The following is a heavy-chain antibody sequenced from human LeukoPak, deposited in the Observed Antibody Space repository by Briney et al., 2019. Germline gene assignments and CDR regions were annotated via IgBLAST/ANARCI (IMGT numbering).Heavy chain of an antibody. J-gene: IGHJ4*02. CDR2: ISYDRSNK. D-gene: IGHD5-18*01. CDR1: GFTFSSYA. V-gene: IGHV3-30-3*01. CDR3: ARDGLDTAMVLATFDY. Sequence: GRSLRLSCAASGFTFSSYAMHWVRQAPGKGLEWVAVISYDRSNKYYADSVKGRFSISRDNSKNTLYLQMNSLRAEDTAVYYCARDGLDTAMVLATFDYWGQGTLVTVSS.